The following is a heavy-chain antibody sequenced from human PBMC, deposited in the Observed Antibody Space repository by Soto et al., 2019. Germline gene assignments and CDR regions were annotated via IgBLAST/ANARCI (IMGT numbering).Heavy chain of an antibody. D-gene: IGHD2-15*01. CDR1: GCTFSSYA. CDR2: VIPIFGTP. CDR3: ARSQGGSSSLDIYYYYYYGMDV. Sequence: ASVKVSCKASGCTFSSYAISWVRQAPGQGLEWMGGVIPIFGTPKYAQKFQGRVTITADESTSTGYMELRSLRSEDTAVYYCARSQGGSSSLDIYYYYYYGMDVWGQGTTVTVSS. J-gene: IGHJ6*02. V-gene: IGHV1-69*13.